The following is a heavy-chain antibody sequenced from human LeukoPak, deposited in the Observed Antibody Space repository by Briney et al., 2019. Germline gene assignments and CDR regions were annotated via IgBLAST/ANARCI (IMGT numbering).Heavy chain of an antibody. CDR2: IYPADSDT. Sequence: TTGESLKISCQVSGYIFTHYWIGWVRQMPGNGLESMGIIYPADSDTTYSPSFQGQVTISVDKSISTVYPQWSSLKASDTAMYYCARQSRDGSKTRGYYFDYWGQGTLVTVSS. CDR1: GYIFTHYW. CDR3: ARQSRDGSKTRGYYFDY. D-gene: IGHD3-10*01. J-gene: IGHJ4*02. V-gene: IGHV5-51*01.